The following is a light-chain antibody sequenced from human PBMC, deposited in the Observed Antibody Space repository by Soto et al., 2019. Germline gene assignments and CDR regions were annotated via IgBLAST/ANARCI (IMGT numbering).Light chain of an antibody. CDR3: QQTYTTPRT. J-gene: IGKJ1*01. Sequence: DTQMTQSPSSLSASVGDRISITCRASQTVSTYLNWYQQKAGQAPTLLISATSTLQSGVPSRFSGSGSGTEFTLTITSLPPEDFATYYCQQTYTTPRTFGQGTKVAFK. CDR1: QTVSTY. CDR2: ATS. V-gene: IGKV1-39*01.